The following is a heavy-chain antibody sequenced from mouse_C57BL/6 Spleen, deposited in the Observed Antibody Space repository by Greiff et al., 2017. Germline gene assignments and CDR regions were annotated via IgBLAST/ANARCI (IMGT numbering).Heavy chain of an antibody. V-gene: IGHV14-1*01. Sequence: EVKLMESGAELVRPGASVKLSCTASGFNIKDYYMHWVKQRPDQGLEWIGRIDPEDGDTEYAPKFPGKATMTADTSSNTAYLQLSSLTSEDTAVYYCTTEGSSSHFYAMDYWGQGTSVTVSS. CDR2: IDPEDGDT. D-gene: IGHD1-1*01. CDR3: TTEGSSSHFYAMDY. CDR1: GFNIKDYY. J-gene: IGHJ4*01.